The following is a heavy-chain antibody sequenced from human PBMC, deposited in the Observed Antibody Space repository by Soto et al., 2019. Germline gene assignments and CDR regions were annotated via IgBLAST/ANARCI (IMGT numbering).Heavy chain of an antibody. Sequence: ASVKVSYKHSGYPFTYYALHWVREAPGQGLEWMGWINNGNGKTKYSQNFQGRLTITRDTSATTHYVELSNIIAEDTAVYSSARPPEDTSVWYYFDLWGQGTLVTVSS. V-gene: IGHV1-3*04. D-gene: IGHD3-22*01. CDR3: ARPPEDTSVWYYFDL. CDR2: INNGNGKT. J-gene: IGHJ4*02. CDR1: GYPFTYYA.